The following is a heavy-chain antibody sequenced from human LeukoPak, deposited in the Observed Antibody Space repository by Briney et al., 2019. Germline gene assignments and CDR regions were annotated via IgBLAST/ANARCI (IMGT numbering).Heavy chain of an antibody. Sequence: PGGSLRLSCAASGFTFSSYWMSWVRQAPGKGLEWVANIKQDGSEKYYVDSVKGRFTVSRDNSVNTVYLQLNSLRAEDTAVYYCAKSGYLDYWGQGMLVTVSS. CDR3: AKSGYLDY. J-gene: IGHJ4*02. V-gene: IGHV3-7*03. CDR1: GFTFSSYW. D-gene: IGHD1-26*01. CDR2: IKQDGSEK.